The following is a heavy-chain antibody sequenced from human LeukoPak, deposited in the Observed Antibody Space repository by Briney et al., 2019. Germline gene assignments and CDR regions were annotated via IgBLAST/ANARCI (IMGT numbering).Heavy chain of an antibody. D-gene: IGHD6-13*01. CDR1: GGSISSYY. V-gene: IGHV4-4*07. CDR2: ISTSGST. Sequence: SETLSLTCTVSGGSISSYYWSWIRQPAGKGLESIGHISTSGSTNYNPSLKSRVTISVDTSKNQFSLKLSSVTAADTAVYYCARYGYSSSWGTFLRWFDPWGQGTLVTVSS. CDR3: ARYGYSSSWGTFLRWFDP. J-gene: IGHJ5*02.